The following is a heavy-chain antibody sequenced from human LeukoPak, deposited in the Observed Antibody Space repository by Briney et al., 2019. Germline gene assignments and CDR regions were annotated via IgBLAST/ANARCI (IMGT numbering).Heavy chain of an antibody. Sequence: AGGSLRLSCAASGFTFSYTWMTWVRQAPGKGLEWVASIREDGSQKSAVDSVRGRFSISRDNAKNSVYLQMDSLRAEDTAVYYCARRPTNGQAFDYWGQGTLVSVSS. J-gene: IGHJ4*02. D-gene: IGHD2-8*01. CDR3: ARRPTNGQAFDY. CDR2: IREDGSQK. CDR1: GFTFSYTW. V-gene: IGHV3-7*01.